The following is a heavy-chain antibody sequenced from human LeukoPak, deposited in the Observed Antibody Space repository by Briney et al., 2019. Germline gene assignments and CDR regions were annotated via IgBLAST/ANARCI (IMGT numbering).Heavy chain of an antibody. CDR2: ISGSGGST. J-gene: IGHJ4*02. V-gene: IGHV3-23*01. CDR1: GFTFSSYA. D-gene: IGHD3-10*01. CDR3: AKDRGVTTKDTAFDY. Sequence: GGSLRLSCAASGFTFSSYAMSWVRQAPGKGLGWVSAISGSGGSTYYADSVKGRFTISRDNSKNTLYLQMNSLRAEDTAVYYCAKDRGVTTKDTAFDYWGQGTLVTVSS.